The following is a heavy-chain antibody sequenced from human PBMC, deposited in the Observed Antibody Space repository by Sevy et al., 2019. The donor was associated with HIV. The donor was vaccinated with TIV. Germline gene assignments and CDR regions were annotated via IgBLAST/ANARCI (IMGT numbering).Heavy chain of an antibody. CDR2: IYPGDSDT. D-gene: IGHD3-10*01. CDR3: ARETMVRGVIYAFDI. Sequence: GESLKISCKGSGYSFTSYWIGWVRQMPGKGLEWMGIIYPGDSDTRYSPSFQGQVTISADKSISTAYLQWSSLKASDTAMYYFARETMVRGVIYAFDIWGQGTMVTVSS. CDR1: GYSFTSYW. J-gene: IGHJ3*02. V-gene: IGHV5-51*01.